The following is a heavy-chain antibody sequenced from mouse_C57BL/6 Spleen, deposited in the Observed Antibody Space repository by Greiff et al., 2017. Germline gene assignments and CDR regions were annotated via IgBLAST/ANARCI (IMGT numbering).Heavy chain of an antibody. CDR2: INPNNGGT. V-gene: IGHV1-26*01. J-gene: IGHJ4*01. CDR3: ASCDGYYYYAMDY. Sequence: EVQRVESGPELVKPGASVKISCKASGYTFTDYYMNWVKQSHGKSLEWIGDINPNNGGTSYNQKFKGKATLTVDKSSSTAYMELRSLTSEDSAVYYCASCDGYYYYAMDYWGQGTSVTVSS. D-gene: IGHD2-3*01. CDR1: GYTFTDYY.